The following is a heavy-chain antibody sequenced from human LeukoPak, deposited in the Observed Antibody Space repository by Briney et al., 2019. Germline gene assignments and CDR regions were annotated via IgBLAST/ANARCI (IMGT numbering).Heavy chain of an antibody. Sequence: ASVKVSCKASGYTLSSYFMHWVRQAPGQGLEWMGIINPSGGSTSYAQKFQGRVTMARDTSTSTVYMELSSLRSEDTAVYYCARGIAAAAQGAFDIWGQGTMVTVSS. CDR1: GYTLSSYF. D-gene: IGHD6-13*01. V-gene: IGHV1-46*01. J-gene: IGHJ3*02. CDR2: INPSGGST. CDR3: ARGIAAAAQGAFDI.